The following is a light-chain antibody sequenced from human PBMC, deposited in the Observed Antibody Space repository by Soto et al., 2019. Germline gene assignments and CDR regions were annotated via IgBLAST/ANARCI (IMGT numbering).Light chain of an antibody. Sequence: EVVLTQSPGTLSLSRGERATLSCRASKRVTTSYLAWYQQKPGQAPRLLIYGTASRATGIPDRFSGSGSGRDFTLTITSLEPEDFAVYYCQQYETSLITFGQGTRLEIK. J-gene: IGKJ5*01. CDR1: KRVTTSY. V-gene: IGKV3-20*01. CDR2: GTA. CDR3: QQYETSLIT.